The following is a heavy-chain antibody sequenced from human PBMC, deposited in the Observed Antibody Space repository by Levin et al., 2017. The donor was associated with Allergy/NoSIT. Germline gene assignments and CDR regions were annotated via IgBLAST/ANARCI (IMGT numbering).Heavy chain of an antibody. D-gene: IGHD5-24*01. CDR2: IGGSGGTT. V-gene: IGHV3-23*01. CDR1: GFIFSTYA. J-gene: IGHJ4*02. Sequence: AGGSLRLSCAASGFIFSTYAMSWVRQAPGKGLEWVSHIGGSGGTTYYADSVKGRFTISRDNSKSTLYLQMNSLRGEDTAVYYCARGVPMGRWLQPEPFDSWGQGTLVTVSS. CDR3: ARGVPMGRWLQPEPFDS.